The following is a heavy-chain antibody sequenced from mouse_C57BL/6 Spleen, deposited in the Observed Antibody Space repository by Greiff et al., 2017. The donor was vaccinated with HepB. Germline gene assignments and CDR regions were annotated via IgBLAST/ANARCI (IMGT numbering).Heavy chain of an antibody. CDR2: ISSGGSYT. CDR3: ARGGLRGDFDV. V-gene: IGHV5-6*02. Sequence: EVKLQESGGDLVKPGGSLKLSCAASGFTFSSYGMSWVRQTPDKRLEWVATISSGGSYTYYPDSVKGRFTISRDNAKNTLYLQMSSLKSEDTAMYYCARGGLRGDFDVWGTGTTVTVSS. J-gene: IGHJ1*03. CDR1: GFTFSSYG. D-gene: IGHD2-4*01.